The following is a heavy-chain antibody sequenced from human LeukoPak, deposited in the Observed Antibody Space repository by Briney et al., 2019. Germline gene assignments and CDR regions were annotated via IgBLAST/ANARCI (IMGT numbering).Heavy chain of an antibody. D-gene: IGHD3-22*01. CDR2: VYYSGST. CDR1: GDSISRSTYY. V-gene: IGHV4-39*01. CDR3: ALSFIVVAFDAFDI. J-gene: IGHJ3*02. Sequence: SETLSLTCTVSGDSISRSTYYWGWIRQPPGKGLERIGSVYYSGSTYYNPSLKSRVTISVDTSKNQFSLKLSSVTAADTAIYYCALSFIVVAFDAFDIWGQGTMVTVSS.